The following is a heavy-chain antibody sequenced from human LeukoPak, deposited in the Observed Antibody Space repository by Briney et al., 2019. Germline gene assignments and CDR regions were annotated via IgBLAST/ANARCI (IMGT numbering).Heavy chain of an antibody. J-gene: IGHJ4*02. V-gene: IGHV3-30-3*01. Sequence: GGSLRLSCAASGFTFSSYAMHWVRQAPGKGLEWVADISYDGSNKYYPASVKGRFTISIYNSKNTLYLQLNSLRAEATAVYYCARGWWLQESLGLDYWGQGTLVTVSA. CDR1: GFTFSSYA. CDR2: ISYDGSNK. CDR3: ARGWWLQESLGLDY. D-gene: IGHD5-24*01.